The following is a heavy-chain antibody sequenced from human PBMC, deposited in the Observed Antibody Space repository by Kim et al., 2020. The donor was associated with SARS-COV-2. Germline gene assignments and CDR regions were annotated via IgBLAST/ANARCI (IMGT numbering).Heavy chain of an antibody. CDR3: AAYCSGGSCYSFSYYYGMDV. J-gene: IGHJ6*02. CDR1: GFTFSDYY. Sequence: GGSLRLSCAASGFTFSDYYMSWIRQAPGKGLEWVSYISSSSSYTNYADSVNGRFTISRDNAKNSLYLQMNSLRAEDTAVYYCAAYCSGGSCYSFSYYYGMDVWGQGTTVTVSS. CDR2: ISSSSSYT. V-gene: IGHV3-11*03. D-gene: IGHD2-15*01.